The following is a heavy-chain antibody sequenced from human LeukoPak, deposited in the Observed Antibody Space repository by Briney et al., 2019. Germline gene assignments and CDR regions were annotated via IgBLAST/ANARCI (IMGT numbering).Heavy chain of an antibody. D-gene: IGHD2-2*01. Sequence: PGGSLRLSCAASGFTFSSAWMSWIRQAPGKGLEWVSYITSSGSSIYYADSVKGRFTISRDNAKNSLYLQMNSLRAEDTAVYYCATYCSSTSCQQPFDYWGQGTLVTVSS. CDR2: ITSSGSSI. CDR3: ATYCSSTSCQQPFDY. J-gene: IGHJ4*02. V-gene: IGHV3-11*04. CDR1: GFTFSSAW.